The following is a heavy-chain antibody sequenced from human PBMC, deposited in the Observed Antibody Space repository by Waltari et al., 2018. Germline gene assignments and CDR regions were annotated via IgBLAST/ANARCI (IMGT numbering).Heavy chain of an antibody. CDR1: GYTFTSYA. V-gene: IGHV1-3*03. CDR3: ARDDRDGYIY. Sequence: QVQLVQSGAEVKKPGASVKVSCKASGYTFTSYAMHWVRQAPGQRLEWMGWINAGNGKKKDAQEFQGRVSIARDTSASTAYMELSSLRSEDMAVYYWARDDRDGYIYWGQGTLGTVTS. J-gene: IGHJ4*02. D-gene: IGHD5-12*01. CDR2: INAGNGKK.